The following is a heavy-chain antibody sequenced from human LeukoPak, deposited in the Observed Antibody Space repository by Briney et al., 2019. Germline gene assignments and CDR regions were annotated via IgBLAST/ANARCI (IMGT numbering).Heavy chain of an antibody. Sequence: GGSANLSCAASGFTFSGNWMSWVRQAPGKGLEWVASIIPDGSQKLYVDSVKGRLTISRDNTKSSLYLQMNSLGAEDTAMYYCAKLLGTATRYDSWGQGTRLTASS. D-gene: IGHD5-24*01. V-gene: IGHV3-7*01. CDR1: GFTFSGNW. J-gene: IGHJ4*02. CDR3: AKLLGTATRYDS. CDR2: IIPDGSQK.